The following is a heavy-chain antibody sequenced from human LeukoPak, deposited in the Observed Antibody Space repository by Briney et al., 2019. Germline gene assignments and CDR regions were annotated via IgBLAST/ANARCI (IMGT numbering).Heavy chain of an antibody. D-gene: IGHD3-22*01. V-gene: IGHV1-46*03. Sequence: ASVKVSCKSSGYTFTSYYMHWVRQAHGQGLEWMGIINTSGGSTSNAQTFQGRGTMTRDMSTSTVYMELSSLRSEDTAVYYFARAWSLYYDGSGYYDTDAFDIWGQGTMVTVSS. CDR3: ARAWSLYYDGSGYYDTDAFDI. J-gene: IGHJ3*02. CDR2: INTSGGST. CDR1: GYTFTSYY.